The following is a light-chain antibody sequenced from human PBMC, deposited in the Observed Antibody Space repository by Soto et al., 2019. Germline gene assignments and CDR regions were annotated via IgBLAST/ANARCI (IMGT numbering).Light chain of an antibody. CDR2: DAS. CDR1: QSVSSY. CDR3: QQRSNWPRT. J-gene: IGKJ1*01. Sequence: ESVLTQSPGTLSVSPGERATLSCRASQSVSSYLAWYQQKPGQAPRLLIYDASNRATGIPARFSGSGSGTDFTLTISSLEPEDFAVYYCQQRSNWPRTFGQGTKVDIK. V-gene: IGKV3-11*01.